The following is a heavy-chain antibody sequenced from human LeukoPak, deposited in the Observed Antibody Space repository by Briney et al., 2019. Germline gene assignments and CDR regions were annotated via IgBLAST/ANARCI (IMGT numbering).Heavy chain of an antibody. D-gene: IGHD3-16*01. V-gene: IGHV3-48*03. Sequence: PGGSLRLSCAASGFTFSSYEMNWVRQAPGKGLEWVSYISSSGSTIYYADSVKGRFTISRDNAKNSLYLQMNSRRAEDTAVYYCARVVITNFDYWGQGTLVTVSS. CDR3: ARVVITNFDY. J-gene: IGHJ4*02. CDR2: ISSSGSTI. CDR1: GFTFSSYE.